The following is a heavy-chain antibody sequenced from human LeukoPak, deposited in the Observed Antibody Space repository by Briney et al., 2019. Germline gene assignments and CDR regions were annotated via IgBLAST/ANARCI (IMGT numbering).Heavy chain of an antibody. CDR3: ARDLQWLQDY. CDR1: RFTFSDYY. CDR2: ISSAGGTT. V-gene: IGHV3-30*03. D-gene: IGHD5-24*01. J-gene: IGHJ4*02. Sequence: GGSLRLSCAASRFTFSDYYMTWIRQAPGKGLEWVAIISSAGGTTYYADSVQGRFTISRDNSKNTLYLQMTSLRTADTALYYCARDLQWLQDYWGQGTLVTVSS.